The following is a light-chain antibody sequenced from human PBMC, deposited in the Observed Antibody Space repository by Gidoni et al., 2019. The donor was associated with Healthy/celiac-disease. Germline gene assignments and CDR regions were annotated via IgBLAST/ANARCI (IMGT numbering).Light chain of an antibody. CDR1: QSLVHSDGNTY. V-gene: IGKV2-30*02. Sequence: EVVMTQSPLSLPVTLGQPASISCRSSQSLVHSDGNTYLNWFQQRPGQSPRRLIYKVSNRDSGVPDRFSGSGSGTDFTLKISRVEAEDVGFYYCMQGTHWPITFGQGTRLEIK. J-gene: IGKJ5*01. CDR2: KVS. CDR3: MQGTHWPIT.